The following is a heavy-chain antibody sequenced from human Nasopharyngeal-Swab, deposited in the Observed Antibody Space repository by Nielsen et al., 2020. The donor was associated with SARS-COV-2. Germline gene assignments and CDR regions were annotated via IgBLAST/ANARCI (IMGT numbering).Heavy chain of an antibody. CDR3: TNTPGYINSWWDAFDI. J-gene: IGHJ3*02. CDR1: GFSFSGSA. D-gene: IGHD6-13*01. CDR2: IRGKANSYET. V-gene: IGHV3-73*01. Sequence: GESLKISCVASGFSFSGSAIHWVRQDSGKGLEWVGRIRGKANSYETAYAASVKGRFTISRDDAKNTAYLQMNSLKTEDTAVYYCTNTPGYINSWWDAFDIWGQGTMVTVSS.